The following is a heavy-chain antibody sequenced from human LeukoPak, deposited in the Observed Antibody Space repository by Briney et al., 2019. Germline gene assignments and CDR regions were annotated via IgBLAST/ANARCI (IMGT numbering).Heavy chain of an antibody. CDR2: ISAYNGNT. V-gene: IGHV1-18*01. Sequence: ASLTVSCKASGYTFTSYGISWVRQAPGQGLEWMGWISAYNGNTNYAQKLQGRVTMTTDTSTSTAYMELRSLRSDDTAVYYCARDQYCSGGSCYPNDAFDIWGQGTMVTVSS. CDR1: GYTFTSYG. CDR3: ARDQYCSGGSCYPNDAFDI. J-gene: IGHJ3*02. D-gene: IGHD2-15*01.